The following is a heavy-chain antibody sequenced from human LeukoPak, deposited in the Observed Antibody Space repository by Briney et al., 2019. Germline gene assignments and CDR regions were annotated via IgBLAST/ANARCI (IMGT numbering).Heavy chain of an antibody. CDR3: ASKGDSSGYKY. CDR2: IIPILGIA. Sequence: SVKVSCKASGGTFSSYAISWVRPAPGQGLEWMGRIIPILGIANYAQKFKGRVTITADKSTSTAYMELSSLRSEDTAVYYCASKGDSSGYKYWGQGTLVTVSS. CDR1: GGTFSSYA. D-gene: IGHD3-22*01. V-gene: IGHV1-69*04. J-gene: IGHJ4*02.